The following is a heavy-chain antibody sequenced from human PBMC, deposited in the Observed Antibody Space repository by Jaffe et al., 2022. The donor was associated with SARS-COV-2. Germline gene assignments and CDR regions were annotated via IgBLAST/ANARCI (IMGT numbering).Heavy chain of an antibody. Sequence: QVQLVESGGGVVQPGRSLRLSCAASGFTFSAYGIHWVRQAPGKGLEWVAVISYDGNNKYYADSVKGRFTISRDNSKNTLYLQMNSLRAEDTAVYYCAKDRARNYGDNVGGVYYYYYYGMDVWGQGTTVTVSS. V-gene: IGHV3-30*18. CDR2: ISYDGNNK. D-gene: IGHD4-17*01. J-gene: IGHJ6*02. CDR3: AKDRARNYGDNVGGVYYYYYYGMDV. CDR1: GFTFSAYG.